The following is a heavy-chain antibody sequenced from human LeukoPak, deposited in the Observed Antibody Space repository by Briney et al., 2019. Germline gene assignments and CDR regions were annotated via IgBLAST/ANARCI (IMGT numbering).Heavy chain of an antibody. J-gene: IGHJ4*02. Sequence: AGGSLRLSCAASGFIFSSYAMHWVRQAPGKGLEYVSTISSNGDSTYYANSVKGRFTISRDNSKNTLYLQMGSLRAEDMAVYYCARDRVSYSGSYYGYFDYWGQGTLVTVSS. D-gene: IGHD1-26*01. CDR2: ISSNGDST. CDR1: GFIFSSYA. CDR3: ARDRVSYSGSYYGYFDY. V-gene: IGHV3-64*01.